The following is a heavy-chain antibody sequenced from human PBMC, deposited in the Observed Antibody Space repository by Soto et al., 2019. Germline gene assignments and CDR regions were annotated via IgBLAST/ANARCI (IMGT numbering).Heavy chain of an antibody. CDR1: GFTFSDYA. D-gene: IGHD6-19*01. J-gene: IGHJ4*02. CDR3: AKGGRQWLVTSDFNY. Sequence: VQLVEPGGGVVQPGRSLRLSCAASGFTFSDYAMHWVRQAPGKGLEWVAVVSHDGRNPHCADSVKGRFTISRDSSKNTVSLEMTSLRAEDTAVYYCAKGGRQWLVTSDFNYWGQGALVTVSS. CDR2: VSHDGRNP. V-gene: IGHV3-30*18.